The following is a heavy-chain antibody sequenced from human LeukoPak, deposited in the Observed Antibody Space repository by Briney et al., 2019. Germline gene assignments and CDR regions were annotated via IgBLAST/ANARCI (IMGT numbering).Heavy chain of an antibody. V-gene: IGHV1-69*13. CDR2: IIPIFGTA. Sequence: ASVKVSCKASGGTFSSYAISWVRQAPGQGLEWMGGIIPIFGTANYAQKFQGRVTITADESTSTAYMELSSLRSEDTAVYYCARDKKIGYCSSTSCRSYDAFDIWGQGTMVTVSS. D-gene: IGHD2-2*01. CDR3: ARDKKIGYCSSTSCRSYDAFDI. J-gene: IGHJ3*02. CDR1: GGTFSSYA.